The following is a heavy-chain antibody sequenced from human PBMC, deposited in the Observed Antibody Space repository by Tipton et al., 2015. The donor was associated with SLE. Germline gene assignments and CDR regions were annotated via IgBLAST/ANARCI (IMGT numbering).Heavy chain of an antibody. D-gene: IGHD6-19*01. V-gene: IGHV3-33*06. Sequence: SLRLSCVASGFTLSSYGMHWVRQAPGKGLEWEGVIWYDGTNQFYADSVKGQFTISRDNSKNTLYLHMNSLRAEDTAVYHCAKNRGVGVAGHIPSYWGQGTLVTVSS. CDR2: IWYDGTNQ. CDR1: GFTLSSYG. J-gene: IGHJ4*02. CDR3: AKNRGVGVAGHIPSY.